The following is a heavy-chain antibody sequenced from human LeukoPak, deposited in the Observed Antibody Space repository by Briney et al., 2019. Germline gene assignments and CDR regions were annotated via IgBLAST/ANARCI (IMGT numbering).Heavy chain of an antibody. CDR1: ADSISSGDYS. D-gene: IGHD3-22*01. J-gene: IGHJ3*02. CDR2: ISSSGST. Sequence: SETLSLSCTVSADSISSGDYSWSWIRQRAGKGLEWIGRISSSGSTNYNPSLKSRVTISVDTSKNQFSLKLSSVTAADTAVYFCARGPYSYDSSGAFDIWGQGTMVTVSS. V-gene: IGHV4-61*02. CDR3: ARGPYSYDSSGAFDI.